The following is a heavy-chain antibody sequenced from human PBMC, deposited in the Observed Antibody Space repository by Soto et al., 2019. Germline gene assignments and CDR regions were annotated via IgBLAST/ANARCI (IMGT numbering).Heavy chain of an antibody. CDR1: GFTFSSYG. Sequence: GGSLRLSCTASGFTFSSYGMYWVRQAPGKGLEWVAVISYHGRNKFYADSVKGRFTISRDSSKNTLYLQMNSLRAEDTAVYYCAKDLEPYFDFWSGYFDYWGQGTLVTVSS. CDR3: AKDLEPYFDFWSGYFDY. J-gene: IGHJ4*02. CDR2: ISYHGRNK. D-gene: IGHD3-3*01. V-gene: IGHV3-30*18.